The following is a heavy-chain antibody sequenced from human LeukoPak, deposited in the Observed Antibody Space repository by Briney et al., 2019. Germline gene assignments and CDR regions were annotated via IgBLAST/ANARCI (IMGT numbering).Heavy chain of an antibody. Sequence: ASVKVSCKASGYTFTSYGISWVRQAPGQGLXXXXXXXAYNGNTNXXXXFQGRVTMTTDTSTSTAYMELRSLRSDDTAVYYCARDGVWFANYYYYGMDVWGKGTTVTVSS. CDR3: ARDGVWFANYYYYGMDV. V-gene: IGHV1-18*04. J-gene: IGHJ6*04. CDR1: GYTFTSYG. D-gene: IGHD3-10*01. CDR2: XXAYNGNT.